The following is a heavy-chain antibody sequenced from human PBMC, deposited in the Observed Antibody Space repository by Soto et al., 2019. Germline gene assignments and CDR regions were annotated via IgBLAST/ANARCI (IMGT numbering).Heavy chain of an antibody. Sequence: PGGSLRLSCAASGFTFSSYAMHWVRQAPGKGLEWVAVISYDGSNKYYADSVKGRFTISRDSSKNTLYLQMNSLRAEDTAVYYCAREWFFPSGIPPDGMGVWGQGTTVTVSS. CDR2: ISYDGSNK. D-gene: IGHD3-3*01. CDR1: GFTFSSYA. J-gene: IGHJ6*02. CDR3: AREWFFPSGIPPDGMGV. V-gene: IGHV3-30-3*01.